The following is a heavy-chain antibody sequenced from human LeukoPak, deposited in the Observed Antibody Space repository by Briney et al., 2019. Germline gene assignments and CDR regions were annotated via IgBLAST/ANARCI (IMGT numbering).Heavy chain of an antibody. Sequence: GASVKVSCKASGYTFTSYYMHWVRQAPGQGLEWMGIINPSGGSTSYAQKFQGRVTMTRDMSTSTVYMELSSLRFEDTAVYYCAGDTGSGSSWYEYFDYWGQGTLVTVSS. CDR3: AGDTGSGSSWYEYFDY. J-gene: IGHJ4*02. CDR2: INPSGGST. CDR1: GYTFTSYY. V-gene: IGHV1-46*01. D-gene: IGHD6-13*01.